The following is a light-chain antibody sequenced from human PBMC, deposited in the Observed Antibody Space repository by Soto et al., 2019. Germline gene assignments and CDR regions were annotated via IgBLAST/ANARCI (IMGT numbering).Light chain of an antibody. CDR3: QQSYSTPPST. Sequence: DIQMTQSPSSLSASVGDRVTITCRASQSISRWLAWYQEKPGRAPKVLIYDASNLESGVPSRFSGSGSGTEYTLTISRLQPDDFATNYCQQSYSTPPSTFGQGTKVDIK. J-gene: IGKJ1*01. CDR2: DAS. CDR1: QSISRW. V-gene: IGKV1-5*01.